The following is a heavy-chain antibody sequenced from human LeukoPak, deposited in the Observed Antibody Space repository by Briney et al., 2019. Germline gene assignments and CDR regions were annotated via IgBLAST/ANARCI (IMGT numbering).Heavy chain of an antibody. Sequence: ASVKVSCKASGYTFTSYDTNWVRQATGQGLEWMGWMNPNSGNTGYAQKFQGRVTMTRNTSISTAYMELSSLRSEDTAVYYCARADYGDYECSLWGQGTLVTVSS. CDR3: ARADYGDYECSL. CDR2: MNPNSGNT. V-gene: IGHV1-8*01. CDR1: GYTFTSYD. D-gene: IGHD4-17*01. J-gene: IGHJ4*02.